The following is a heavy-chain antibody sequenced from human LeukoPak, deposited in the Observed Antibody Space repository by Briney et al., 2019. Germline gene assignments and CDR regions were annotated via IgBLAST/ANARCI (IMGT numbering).Heavy chain of an antibody. CDR2: ISAYNGNT. Sequence: ASVKVSCKASGYTFISYGISWVRQAPGQGLEWMGWISAYNGNTNFAQKLQGRVTMTTDTSTSTAYMDLTSLRSDDTAVYYCARDESGSTYGDNYYYYGMDVWGQGTTVTVSS. D-gene: IGHD1-26*01. J-gene: IGHJ6*02. CDR3: ARDESGSTYGDNYYYYGMDV. V-gene: IGHV1-18*01. CDR1: GYTFISYG.